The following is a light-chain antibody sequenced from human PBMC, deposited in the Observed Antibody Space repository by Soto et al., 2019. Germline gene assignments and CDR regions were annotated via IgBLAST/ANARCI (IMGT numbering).Light chain of an antibody. J-gene: IGKJ1*01. V-gene: IGKV3D-15*01. Sequence: EIIMTQSPATLSVSPGERATLSCRASQSVSIYLAWYQQKPGQAPRLLIYDASNRATGIPARFSGSGSGTEFTLTISSLQSEDFALYYCQQYNNWPPWTFGQGTKVDIK. CDR1: QSVSIY. CDR2: DAS. CDR3: QQYNNWPPWT.